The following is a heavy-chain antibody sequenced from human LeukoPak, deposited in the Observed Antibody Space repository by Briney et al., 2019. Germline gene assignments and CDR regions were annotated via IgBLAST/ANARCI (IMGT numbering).Heavy chain of an antibody. D-gene: IGHD6-19*01. CDR1: GYSFTNYR. Sequence: GESLKISCKGSGYSFTNYRISWVRHMPGRGLEWMGWIDASDSYTNYSPSFQGHVTISADKSISTAYLQWSSLKASDTAMYYCARLLVAVAGPDALDYWGQGTLVTVSS. J-gene: IGHJ4*02. CDR2: IDASDSYT. CDR3: ARLLVAVAGPDALDY. V-gene: IGHV5-10-1*01.